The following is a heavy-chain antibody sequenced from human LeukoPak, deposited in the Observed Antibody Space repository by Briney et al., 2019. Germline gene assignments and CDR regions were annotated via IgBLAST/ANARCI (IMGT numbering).Heavy chain of an antibody. CDR3: ARVAFRSSSYISGIDY. Sequence: GGSLRLSCATSGFIFSNNYMSWVRQAPGKGLEWVSIIDSGYTTNYIDSVKGRFTISRDSSRNMVYLQMNSLRAEDTAVYYCARVAFRSSSYISGIDYWGQGTLVTVSS. D-gene: IGHD6-6*01. CDR2: IDSGYTT. J-gene: IGHJ4*02. CDR1: GFIFSNNY. V-gene: IGHV3-53*01.